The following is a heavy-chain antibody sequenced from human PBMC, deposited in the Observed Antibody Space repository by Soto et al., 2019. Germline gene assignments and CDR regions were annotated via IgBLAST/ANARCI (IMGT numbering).Heavy chain of an antibody. J-gene: IGHJ4*02. CDR1: GFTFSSYP. CDR3: ARGPITQTSFIDH. V-gene: IGHV3-30-3*01. CDR2: ISYDGGNQ. D-gene: IGHD1-20*01. Sequence: GGSLRLSCEASGFTFSSYPMHWVRQAPGKGLEWVTVISYDGGNQYYADSVKGRFTISRDNSKDTLYLQMHSLRSDDTAVYFCARGPITQTSFIDHGGQGALVTVSS.